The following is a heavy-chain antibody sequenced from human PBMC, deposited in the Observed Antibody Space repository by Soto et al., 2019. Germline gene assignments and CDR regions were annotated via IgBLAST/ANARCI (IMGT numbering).Heavy chain of an antibody. D-gene: IGHD1-26*01. CDR3: ARGPSGDKVDY. Sequence: PSETLSLTCTVSGGSIISGDYYWSWIRQPPGKGLEWIGYIYYSGSTYYNPSLKSRVTISLDTSKNQFSLKLSSVTAADTAVYYCARGPSGDKVDYWGQGTLVTVSS. CDR2: IYYSGST. CDR1: GGSIISGDYY. J-gene: IGHJ4*02. V-gene: IGHV4-30-4*01.